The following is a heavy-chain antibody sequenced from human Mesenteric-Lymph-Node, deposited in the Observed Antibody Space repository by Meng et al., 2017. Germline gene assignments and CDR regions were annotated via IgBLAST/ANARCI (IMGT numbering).Heavy chain of an antibody. V-gene: IGHV3-23*01. Sequence: GESLKISCAAPGITFSDYAMSWVRQAPGKGLEWLSTISGSGHRTYYPDSLRGRFTISRDNSKNTLYLQLNSLRAEDTAVYYCARDGYGDFFYYGMDVWGQGTTVTVSS. CDR3: ARDGYGDFFYYGMDV. D-gene: IGHD4-17*01. CDR1: GITFSDYA. CDR2: ISGSGHRT. J-gene: IGHJ6*02.